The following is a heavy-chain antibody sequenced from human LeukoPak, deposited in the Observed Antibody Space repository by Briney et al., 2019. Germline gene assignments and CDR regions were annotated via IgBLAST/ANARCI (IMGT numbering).Heavy chain of an antibody. J-gene: IGHJ4*02. Sequence: SETLSLTCIVSGGSISRYYWSWIRQPPGKGLEWIGYIYYTGSTNYNPSLKSRVTTSVDTSKNQFSLKLNSVTAADTAVYYCARHTLVAASSFDYWGQGTLVTVSS. CDR1: GGSISRYY. V-gene: IGHV4-59*08. D-gene: IGHD2-15*01. CDR2: IYYTGST. CDR3: ARHTLVAASSFDY.